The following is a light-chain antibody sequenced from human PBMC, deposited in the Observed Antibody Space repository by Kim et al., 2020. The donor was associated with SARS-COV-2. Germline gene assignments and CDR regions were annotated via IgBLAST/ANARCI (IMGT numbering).Light chain of an antibody. CDR2: LESVGSY. CDR1: SGHSTYI. CDR3: ETWDRNTHK. Sequence: SVKLTCTLSSGHSTYIIAWHQQQPGKAPRFLMKLESVGSYNKGSGVPDRFSGSSSGADRYLTISNLQSEDEADYYCETWDRNTHKFGGGTQLTVL. J-gene: IGLJ2*01. V-gene: IGLV4-60*03.